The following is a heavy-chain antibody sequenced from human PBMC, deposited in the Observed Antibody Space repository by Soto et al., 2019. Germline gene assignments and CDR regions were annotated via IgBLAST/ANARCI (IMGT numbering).Heavy chain of an antibody. D-gene: IGHD5-18*01. Sequence: PGGSLRLSCAASGFTFSDYFMTWIRQAPGKGLEWVSYISSSGTTIFYADSVQGRFTISRDNAKKSLYLEINSLRAEDTAVYYCARGYSYTQPVFDYWGLGTLVTVSS. CDR1: GFTFSDYF. J-gene: IGHJ4*02. V-gene: IGHV3-11*01. CDR2: ISSSGTTI. CDR3: ARGYSYTQPVFDY.